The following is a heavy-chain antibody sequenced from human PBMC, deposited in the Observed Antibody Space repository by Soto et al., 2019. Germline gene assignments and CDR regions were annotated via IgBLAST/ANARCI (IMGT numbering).Heavy chain of an antibody. J-gene: IGHJ4*02. Sequence: QVQLVQSGAEVKKPGSSVKVSCKASGGTFSSYTISWVRQAPGQGLEWMGRIIPILGIANYAQKFQGRVTITADKYTSTAYMELSSLGAEDTAVYYCARRKDCSGGSCYSEDYWGQGTLVTVSS. CDR3: ARRKDCSGGSCYSEDY. CDR2: IIPILGIA. V-gene: IGHV1-69*02. CDR1: GGTFSSYT. D-gene: IGHD2-15*01.